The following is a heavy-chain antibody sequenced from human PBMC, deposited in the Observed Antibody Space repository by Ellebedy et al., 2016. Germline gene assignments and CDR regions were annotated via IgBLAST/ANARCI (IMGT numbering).Heavy chain of an antibody. D-gene: IGHD3-3*01. CDR2: IGVSGSIT. CDR3: ARDAFSDSWSGYYEESNSIT. V-gene: IGHV3-23*01. Sequence: GGSLRLXXAASGFSFSSYAMTWVRQAPGKGLEWVSGIGVSGSITYYADSVKGRFTISRDNSKSTLYLQMDSLRAEDTAMYFCARDAFSDSWSGYYEESNSITWGQGTLVTVSS. J-gene: IGHJ4*01. CDR1: GFSFSSYA.